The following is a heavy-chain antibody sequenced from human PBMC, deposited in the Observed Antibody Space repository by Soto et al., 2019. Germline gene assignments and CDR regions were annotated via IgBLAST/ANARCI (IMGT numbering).Heavy chain of an antibody. CDR2: ISSSSSYI. V-gene: IGHV3-21*01. CDR1: GFTFSSYS. CDR3: ASPSMVRGVIIAYGMDV. Sequence: GGSLRLSCAASGFTFSSYSMNWVRKAPGKGLEWVSSISSSSSYIYYADSVKGRFTISRDNAKNSLYLQMNSLRAEDTAVYYCASPSMVRGVIIAYGMDVWGQGTTVTVSS. J-gene: IGHJ6*02. D-gene: IGHD3-10*01.